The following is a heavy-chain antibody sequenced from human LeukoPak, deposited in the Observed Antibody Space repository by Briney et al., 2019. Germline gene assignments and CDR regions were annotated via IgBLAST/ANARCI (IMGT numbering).Heavy chain of an antibody. CDR1: RFTVSSFG. V-gene: IGHV3-23*01. CDR2: VSGSGGST. D-gene: IGHD2/OR15-2a*01. Sequence: GGSLRLSCAASRFTVSSFGMSWVRQAPGKGLEWVSAVSGSGGSTYYADSVKGRFTISRDNSKNTLYLQTNSLRAEDTAVYYCAKTFGWPYYFDYWGQGTLVTVSS. J-gene: IGHJ4*02. CDR3: AKTFGWPYYFDY.